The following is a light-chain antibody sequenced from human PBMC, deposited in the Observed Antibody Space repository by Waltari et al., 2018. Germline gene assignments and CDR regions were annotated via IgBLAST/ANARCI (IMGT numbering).Light chain of an antibody. CDR2: GAT. Sequence: EFALTQSPGTLSLSPGERATLSCRASQSVSRSYFAWYQHKPGQAPRLLIYGATSRAPGIPDRFSGSGSGTDFTLTISRLEPDDSAVYYCQRYGSSPWTFGQGTKVEI. V-gene: IGKV3-20*01. J-gene: IGKJ1*01. CDR3: QRYGSSPWT. CDR1: QSVSRSY.